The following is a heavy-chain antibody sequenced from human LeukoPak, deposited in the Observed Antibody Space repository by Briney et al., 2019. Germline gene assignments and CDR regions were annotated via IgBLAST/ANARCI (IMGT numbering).Heavy chain of an antibody. Sequence: GGSLRLSCAASGLTFNNNWMTWVRQAPGKGPEWVANIKEDGSEKFYVDSVKGRFTISRDNAKNSLYLQMTSLRAEDTAVYYCTRATVHYDSSGYFEGLFAFDIGGQGTMVTVSS. D-gene: IGHD3-22*01. J-gene: IGHJ3*02. CDR1: GLTFNNNW. CDR3: TRATVHYDSSGYFEGLFAFDI. CDR2: IKEDGSEK. V-gene: IGHV3-7*01.